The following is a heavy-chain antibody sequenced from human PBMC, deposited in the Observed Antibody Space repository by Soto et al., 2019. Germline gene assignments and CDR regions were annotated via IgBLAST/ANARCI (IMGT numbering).Heavy chain of an antibody. CDR3: ARLYYDFWSGYWAPEY. D-gene: IGHD3-3*01. V-gene: IGHV1-18*01. J-gene: IGHJ4*02. CDR1: GYTFTSYG. CDR2: ISAYNGNT. Sequence: ASVKVSCKASGYTFTSYGISWVRQAPGQGLEWMGWISAYNGNTNYAQRLQGRVTMTTDTSTSTAYMELRSLRSDGTAVYYCARLYYDFWSGYWAPEYWGQGTLVTVSS.